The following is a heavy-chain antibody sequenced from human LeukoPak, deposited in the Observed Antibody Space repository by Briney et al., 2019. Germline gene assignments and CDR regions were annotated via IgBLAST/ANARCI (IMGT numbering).Heavy chain of an antibody. CDR1: GFTFSSYG. V-gene: IGHV3-7*01. Sequence: GGSLRLSCAASGFTFSSYGMSWVRQAPGKGLEWVANINQDGREKFYVDSMKGRFTISRDSAKNSLYLQMNSLRAEDTAVYYCAELGITMIGGVWGKGTTVTISS. CDR3: AELGITMIGGV. D-gene: IGHD3-10*02. J-gene: IGHJ6*04. CDR2: INQDGREK.